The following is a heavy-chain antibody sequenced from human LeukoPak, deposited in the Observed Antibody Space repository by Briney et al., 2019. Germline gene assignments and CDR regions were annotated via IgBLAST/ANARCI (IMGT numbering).Heavy chain of an antibody. CDR3: ASTYYDSSGYYPFDY. J-gene: IGHJ4*02. CDR1: GGSISSGSYY. Sequence: SQTLSLTCTVSGGSISSGSYYWSWLRQPAGKGLEWIGRIYTSGSTNYNPSLKSRVTISVDTSKNQFSLKPSSVTAADTAVYYCASTYYDSSGYYPFDYWGQGTLVTVSS. V-gene: IGHV4-61*02. D-gene: IGHD3-22*01. CDR2: IYTSGST.